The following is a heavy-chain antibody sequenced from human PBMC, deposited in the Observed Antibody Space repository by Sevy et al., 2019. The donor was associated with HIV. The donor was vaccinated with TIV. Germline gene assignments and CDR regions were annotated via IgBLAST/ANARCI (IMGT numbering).Heavy chain of an antibody. CDR2: LSYDGGAQ. V-gene: IGHV3-30*04. CDR1: GFSVSSHA. J-gene: IGHJ4*02. D-gene: IGHD6-19*01. CDR3: TRDAGYSVGWYPSNY. Sequence: GGSLRLSCAASGFSVSSHAMHWVRQAPGKGLEWVALLSYDGGAQYYGDSVKGRFSISRDNSKNILYLQMNSLRLADTALYYCTRDAGYSVGWYPSNYWGQGTLVTVSS.